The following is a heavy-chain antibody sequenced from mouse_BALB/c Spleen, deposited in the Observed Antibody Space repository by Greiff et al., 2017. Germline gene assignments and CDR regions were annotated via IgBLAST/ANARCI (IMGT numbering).Heavy chain of an antibody. Sequence: EVKVVESGGDLVKPGGSLKLSCAASGFTFSSYGMSWVRQTPDKRLEWVATISSGGSYTYYPDSVKGRFTISRDNAKNTLYLQMSSLKSEDTAMYYCARQGRTTAYFDYWGQGTTLTVSS. CDR1: GFTFSSYG. V-gene: IGHV5-6*01. CDR3: ARQGRTTAYFDY. J-gene: IGHJ2*01. D-gene: IGHD1-2*01. CDR2: ISSGGSYT.